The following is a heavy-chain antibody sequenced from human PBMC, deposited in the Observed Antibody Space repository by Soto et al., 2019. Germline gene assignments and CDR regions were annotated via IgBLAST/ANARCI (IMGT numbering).Heavy chain of an antibody. CDR3: ARDSSGYYSYYYYYGMDV. CDR1: GFTFSSYS. CDR2: ISSSSSTI. V-gene: IGHV3-48*02. Sequence: GGSLRLSCAASGFTFSSYSMNWVRQAPGKGLEWVSYISSSSSTIYYADSVKGRFTISRDNAKNSLYLQMNSLRDEDTAVYYCARDSSGYYSYYYYYGMDVWGQGTTVTVSS. J-gene: IGHJ6*02. D-gene: IGHD3-22*01.